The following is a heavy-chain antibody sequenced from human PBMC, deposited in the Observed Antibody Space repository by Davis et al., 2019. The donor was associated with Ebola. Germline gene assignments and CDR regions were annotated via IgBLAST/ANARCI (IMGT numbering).Heavy chain of an antibody. Sequence: PGGSLRLSCAASGFTFSSYAMSWVRLAPGKGLEWVSGISGSGANTYYADSVKGRFTISRDNSKNTLYLQMNSLRAEDTAVYYCARYRVFAEIDYWGQGTLVAVSS. J-gene: IGHJ4*02. CDR1: GFTFSSYA. CDR2: ISGSGANT. D-gene: IGHD5/OR15-5a*01. CDR3: ARYRVFAEIDY. V-gene: IGHV3-23*01.